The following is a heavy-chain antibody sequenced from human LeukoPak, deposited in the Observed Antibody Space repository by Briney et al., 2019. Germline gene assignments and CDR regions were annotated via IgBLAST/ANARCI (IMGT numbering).Heavy chain of an antibody. D-gene: IGHD2-2*01. J-gene: IGHJ4*02. V-gene: IGHV1-46*01. Sequence: ASVKVSCKASGYTFTSYYMHWVQQAPGQGLEWMGIINPSGGSTSYAQKFQGRVTMTRDTSTSTVYMELSSLRSEDTAVYYCARAVAVVPAATFYYFDYWGQGTLVTVSS. CDR1: GYTFTSYY. CDR2: INPSGGST. CDR3: ARAVAVVPAATFYYFDY.